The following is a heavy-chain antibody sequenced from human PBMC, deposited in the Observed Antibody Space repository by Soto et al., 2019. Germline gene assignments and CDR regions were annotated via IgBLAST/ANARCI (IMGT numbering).Heavy chain of an antibody. CDR1: GGTFSSSS. CDR3: ARDGGRHSGGIDY. Sequence: QVQLVQSGAEVKKPGSSVKVSCNASGGTFSSSSINWVRQAPGQGLEWLGEIITIFGTATYAQKFQGRVTITADESTSTAYMELSSLRSEYTAVYYCARDGGRHSGGIDYWGQGTLVTVSS. D-gene: IGHD1-26*01. CDR2: IITIFGTA. J-gene: IGHJ4*02. V-gene: IGHV1-69*01.